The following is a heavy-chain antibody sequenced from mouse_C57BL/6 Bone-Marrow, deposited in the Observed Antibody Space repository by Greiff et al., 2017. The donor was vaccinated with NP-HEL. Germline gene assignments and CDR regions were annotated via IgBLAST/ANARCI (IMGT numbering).Heavy chain of an antibody. D-gene: IGHD1-1*02. V-gene: IGHV1-53*01. J-gene: IGHJ3*01. CDR3: ARSGWEGWFAY. CDR1: GYTFTSYW. Sequence: QVHVKQSGTELVKPGASVKLSCKASGYTFTSYWMHWVKQRPGQGLEWIGNINPSNGGTNYNEKFKSKATLTVDKSSSTAYMQLSSLTSEDSAVYYCARSGWEGWFAYWGQGTLVTVSA. CDR2: INPSNGGT.